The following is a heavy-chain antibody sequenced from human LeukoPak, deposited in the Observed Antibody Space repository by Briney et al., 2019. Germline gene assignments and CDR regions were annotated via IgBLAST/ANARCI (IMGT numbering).Heavy chain of an antibody. CDR2: ISGSASGH. D-gene: IGHD3-10*01. Sequence: GGSLRLSCAAPGLTFSTFGMSWIRQSPGKGLEWVSAISGSASGHIPNYTDSVRGRFTISRDNYKNTLYLQMNSLRVEDTAVYYCANHRSAFEFWGQGTLVTVSS. V-gene: IGHV3-23*01. CDR3: ANHRSAFEF. J-gene: IGHJ4*02. CDR1: GLTFSTFG.